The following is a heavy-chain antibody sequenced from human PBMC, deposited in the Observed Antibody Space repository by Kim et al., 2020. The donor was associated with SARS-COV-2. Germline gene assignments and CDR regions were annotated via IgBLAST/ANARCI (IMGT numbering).Heavy chain of an antibody. V-gene: IGHV3-30*02. CDR3: VKEAAFTAVVVDYYFDY. Sequence: VKGRFTNSRDNSKNTLYLQMSSLTTEDTALYYCVKEAAFTAVVVDYYFDYWGQGTLVTVSS. J-gene: IGHJ4*02. D-gene: IGHD2-15*01.